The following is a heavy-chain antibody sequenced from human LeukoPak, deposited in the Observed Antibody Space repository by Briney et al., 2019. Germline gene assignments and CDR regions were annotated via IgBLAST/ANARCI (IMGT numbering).Heavy chain of an antibody. CDR3: ARDREGYCSSTSCYVYDY. J-gene: IGHJ4*02. CDR1: GFTFSSYS. V-gene: IGHV3-21*01. CDR2: ISSSSSYI. D-gene: IGHD2-2*01. Sequence: PGGSLRLSCAASGFTFSSYSMNWVRQAPGKGLEWVSSISSSSSYIYYADSVKGRFTISRDNAKNSLYLQMNSLRAEDTAAYYCARDREGYCSSTSCYVYDYWGQGTLVTVSS.